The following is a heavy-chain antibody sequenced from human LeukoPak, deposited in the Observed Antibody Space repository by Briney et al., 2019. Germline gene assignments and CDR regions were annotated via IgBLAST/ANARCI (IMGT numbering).Heavy chain of an antibody. CDR2: IYSGGST. V-gene: IGHV3-53*01. CDR3: ARDRSGYDRGDYYYYGMDV. D-gene: IGHD5-12*01. CDR1: GFTVSSNY. Sequence: GGSLRLSCAASGFTVSSNYMSWVRQAPGKGLEWVSVIYSGGSTYYADSVKGRFTISRDNSKNTLYLQMNSLRAEDTAVYYCARDRSGYDRGDYYYYGMDVWGQGTTVTVSS. J-gene: IGHJ6*02.